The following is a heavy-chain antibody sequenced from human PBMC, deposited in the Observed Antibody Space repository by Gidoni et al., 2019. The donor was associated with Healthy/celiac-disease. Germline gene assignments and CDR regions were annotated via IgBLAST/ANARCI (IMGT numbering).Heavy chain of an antibody. Sequence: QVQLQESGPGLVKPSETLSLTCTVSGGSLSRGGDYWSWIRQDQGKGLEWIGYSYYSGSTYYKPSLKSRVTIPVDTSKNQFSLKLSSVTAADTAVYYCARDAFTVYSDPGWFDPWGKGTLVTVSS. D-gene: IGHD4-4*01. CDR3: ARDAFTVYSDPGWFDP. CDR2: SYYSGST. J-gene: IGHJ5*02. V-gene: IGHV4-31*03. CDR1: GGSLSRGGDY.